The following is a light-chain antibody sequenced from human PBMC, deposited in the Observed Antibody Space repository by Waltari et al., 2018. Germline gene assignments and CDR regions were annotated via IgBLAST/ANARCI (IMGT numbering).Light chain of an antibody. V-gene: IGKV3-20*01. Sequence: EIVLTQSPGTLSLSPGERVTLSCRASQSVGGTLAWYQQTPGQAPRLLLYGASIRAPGTPDRFSGTGSGTDFSLTISRLEPEDFAVYYCQHYVRLPATFGQGTKVEIK. J-gene: IGKJ1*01. CDR1: QSVGGT. CDR2: GAS. CDR3: QHYVRLPAT.